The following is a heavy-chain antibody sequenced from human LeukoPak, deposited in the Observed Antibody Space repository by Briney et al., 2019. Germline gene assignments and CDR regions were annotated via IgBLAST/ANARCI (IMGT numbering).Heavy chain of an antibody. CDR2: MYYSGST. Sequence: SETLSLTCTVSGGSISSYYWSWIRQPPGKGLEWIGYMYYSGSTNYNPSTNYNPSLKSRVTISVDTSKNQFSLKLSSVTAADTAVYFCAGTKLGYCTTTGCPLESWGQGTLVAVSS. D-gene: IGHD2-2*01. J-gene: IGHJ4*02. V-gene: IGHV4-59*01. CDR3: AGTKLGYCTTTGCPLES. CDR1: GGSISSYY.